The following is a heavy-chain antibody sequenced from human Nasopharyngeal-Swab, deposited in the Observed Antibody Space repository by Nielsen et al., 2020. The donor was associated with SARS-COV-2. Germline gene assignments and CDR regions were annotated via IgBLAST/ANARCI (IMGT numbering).Heavy chain of an antibody. D-gene: IGHD3-9*01. V-gene: IGHV5-51*01. CDR3: ARRQGYYDNAGYYLY. J-gene: IGHJ4*02. Sequence: VRHMPGKGLEWVGIINPDDSYARYSPSFQGQVTISADKSISAAYLQWSSLKASDTAIYYCARRQGYYDNAGYYLYWGQGTLVTVSS. CDR2: INPDDSYA.